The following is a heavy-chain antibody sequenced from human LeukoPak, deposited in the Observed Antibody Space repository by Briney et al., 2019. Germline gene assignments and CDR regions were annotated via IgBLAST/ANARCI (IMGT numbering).Heavy chain of an antibody. D-gene: IGHD2-2*01. CDR3: TTDLEAYIVVVPAAH. CDR2: IKSKTDGGTT. CDR1: GFTFSNAW. J-gene: IGHJ4*02. V-gene: IGHV3-15*01. Sequence: GGSLRLSCAASGFTFSNAWMSWVRQAPGKGLEWVGRIKSKTDGGTTDYAAPVKGRFTISRDDSKNTLYLQMNSLKTEDTAVYYCTTDLEAYIVVVPAAHWGQGTLDTVSS.